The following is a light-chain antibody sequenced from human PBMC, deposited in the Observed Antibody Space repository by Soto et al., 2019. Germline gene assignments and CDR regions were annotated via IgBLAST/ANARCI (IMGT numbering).Light chain of an antibody. CDR2: EVT. Sequence: QSALTQPPSASGSPGQSITISCTGTTRDVGAYNFVSWYRQLPGKAPKLLIYEVTKRPSGVPDRFSGSKSGNTASLTVSGLQAEDEADYYCSSYAGSATFVVFDGGTKLTVL. CDR3: SSYAGSATFVV. J-gene: IGLJ2*01. CDR1: TRDVGAYNF. V-gene: IGLV2-8*01.